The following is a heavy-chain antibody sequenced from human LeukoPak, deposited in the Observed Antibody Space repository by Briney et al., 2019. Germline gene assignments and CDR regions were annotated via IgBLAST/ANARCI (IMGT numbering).Heavy chain of an antibody. CDR1: GGSFSGYY. CDR3: ARGQRRAAAGTRFDY. D-gene: IGHD6-13*01. CDR2: INHSGST. Sequence: PSEPLSLTCAVYGGSFSGYYWSWIRQPTGKGLEWIGEINHSGSTTYNPSLKSRVTISVDTSKNQFSLKLSSVTAADTAVYYCARGQRRAAAGTRFDYWGQGTLVTVSS. V-gene: IGHV4-34*01. J-gene: IGHJ4*02.